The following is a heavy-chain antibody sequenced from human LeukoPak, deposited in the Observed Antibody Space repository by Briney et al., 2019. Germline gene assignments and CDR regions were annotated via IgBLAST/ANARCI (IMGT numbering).Heavy chain of an antibody. CDR2: INPSGGST. J-gene: IGHJ5*02. D-gene: IGHD6-13*01. Sequence: ASVKVSCKASGYTFTSYAMNWVRQAPGQGLEWMGIINPSGGSTSYAQKFQGKVTMTRDTSTSTVYMELSSLRSEDTAVYYCARDWGIAAAYNWFDPWGQGTLVTVSS. CDR3: ARDWGIAAAYNWFDP. V-gene: IGHV1-46*01. CDR1: GYTFTSYA.